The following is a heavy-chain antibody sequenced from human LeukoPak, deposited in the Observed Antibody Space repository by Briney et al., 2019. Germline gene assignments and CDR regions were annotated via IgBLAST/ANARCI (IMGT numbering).Heavy chain of an antibody. D-gene: IGHD1-1*01. Sequence: SETLSLTCTVSGGSISSYYWSWIRQPPGKGLEWIGYIYYSGSAYYNPSLKSRAAISLDTSMNQFSLNLSSVTAADAAVYFCARTTYYYYAMDVWGQGTTVTVSS. CDR1: GGSISSYY. V-gene: IGHV4-59*08. CDR2: IYYSGSA. CDR3: ARTTYYYYAMDV. J-gene: IGHJ6*02.